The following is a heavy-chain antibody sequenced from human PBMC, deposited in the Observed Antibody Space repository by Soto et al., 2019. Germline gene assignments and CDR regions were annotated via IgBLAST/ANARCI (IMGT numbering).Heavy chain of an antibody. J-gene: IGHJ2*01. V-gene: IGHV1-18*01. CDR3: ARDSPMYGSSGYGWYFDL. CDR1: GYTFTSYG. D-gene: IGHD3-22*01. Sequence: QVQLVQSGAEVKKPGASVKVSCKASGYTFTSYGISWVRQAPGQGLEWMGWISAYNGNTNYAQKLQGRVTVTTDTATSTAYMELRSLRSDDTAVYYCARDSPMYGSSGYGWYFDLWGRGTLVTVSS. CDR2: ISAYNGNT.